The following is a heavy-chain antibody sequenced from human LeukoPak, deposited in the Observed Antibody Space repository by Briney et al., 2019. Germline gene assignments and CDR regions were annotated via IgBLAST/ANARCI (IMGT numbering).Heavy chain of an antibody. V-gene: IGHV1-58*02. Sequence: GASVKVSCKASGFTFTSSAMQWVRQARGQRLEWIGLIVVGSGNTNYAQKFQERVTITRDMSTSTAYMELSSLRSEDTAVYYCAAVVSYSWSRSFDLWGRGTLVTVSS. CDR3: AAVVSYSWSRSFDL. CDR2: IVVGSGNT. J-gene: IGHJ2*01. CDR1: GFTFTSSA. D-gene: IGHD6-13*01.